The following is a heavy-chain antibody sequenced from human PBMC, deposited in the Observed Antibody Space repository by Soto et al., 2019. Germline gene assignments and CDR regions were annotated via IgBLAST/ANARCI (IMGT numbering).Heavy chain of an antibody. CDR3: AKVRYSSPMGYYYGMDV. CDR2: IIPIFGTA. D-gene: IGHD6-19*01. CDR1: RVAFSKFI. V-gene: IGHV1-69*01. J-gene: IGHJ6*02. Sequence: QAQLEQSGGEVKKPGSSVKVSCKASRVAFSKFIVTWVRQAPGLGLAWVGGIIPIFGTANYEQKFQGRVTITADESTSTSYMEVNNLRSEDTAVYYCAKVRYSSPMGYYYGMDVWGQGTTVTVSS.